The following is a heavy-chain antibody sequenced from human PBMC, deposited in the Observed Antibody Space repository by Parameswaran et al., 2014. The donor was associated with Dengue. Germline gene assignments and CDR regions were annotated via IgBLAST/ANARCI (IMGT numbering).Heavy chain of an antibody. Sequence: QAGGSLRLSCAASGFTVSSNYMSWVRQAPGKGLEWVSVIYSGGSTYYADSVKGRFTISRDNSKNTLYLQMNSLRAEDTAVYYCARDVVVPAATRYSSSWSSFDYWGQGTLVTVSS. CDR1: GFTVSSNY. D-gene: IGHD2-2*01. J-gene: IGHJ4*02. CDR2: IYSGGST. CDR3: ARDVVVPAATRYSSSWSSFDY. V-gene: IGHV3-53*01.